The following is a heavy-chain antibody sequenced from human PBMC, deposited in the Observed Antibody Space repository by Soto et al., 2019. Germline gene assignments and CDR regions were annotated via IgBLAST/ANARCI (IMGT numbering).Heavy chain of an antibody. CDR2: IIPILGIA. CDR1: GGTFSSYT. V-gene: IGHV1-69*02. D-gene: IGHD2-21*01. Sequence: QVQLVQSGAEVKKPGSSVKVSCKASGGTFSSYTISWVRQAPGQGLEWMGRIIPILGIANYAQKFQGRVTITADKSTSTAYMELSSLRSEDTAVYYCARVLRGVVVIADDAFDIWGQGTMVTVSS. CDR3: ARVLRGVVVIADDAFDI. J-gene: IGHJ3*02.